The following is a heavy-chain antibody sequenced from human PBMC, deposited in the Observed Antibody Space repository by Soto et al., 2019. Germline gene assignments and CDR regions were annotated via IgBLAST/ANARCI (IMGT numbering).Heavy chain of an antibody. Sequence: ASVKVSCKVAGHSLTDLSMHWVRQGPGRGLEWLGGFDPEEGEIIYAQNFQGRIRLTEDTSTDTAFMELNSLKSEDTAIYYCATTRTTYVYDFDSWGQGTMVTVSS. V-gene: IGHV1-24*01. CDR2: FDPEEGEI. CDR3: ATTRTTYVYDFDS. D-gene: IGHD3-16*01. J-gene: IGHJ4*02. CDR1: GHSLTDLS.